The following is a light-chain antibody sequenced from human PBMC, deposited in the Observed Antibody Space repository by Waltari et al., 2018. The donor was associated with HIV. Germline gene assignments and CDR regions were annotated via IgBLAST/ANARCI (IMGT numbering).Light chain of an antibody. J-gene: IGKJ1*01. Sequence: DIQLTQSPSFLSASVGDRVTLTRLASNGISRYFSWYQQKPGTAPKLLIYAATTLQSVVPSRFSGSGSRTEFTLTISSLQPEDFASYYCQQFNSYPRTFGQGTKVEIK. CDR2: AAT. CDR1: NGISRY. CDR3: QQFNSYPRT. V-gene: IGKV1-9*01.